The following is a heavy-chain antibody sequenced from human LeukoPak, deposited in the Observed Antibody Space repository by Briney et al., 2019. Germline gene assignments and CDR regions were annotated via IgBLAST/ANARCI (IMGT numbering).Heavy chain of an antibody. D-gene: IGHD3-10*01. V-gene: IGHV4-34*01. CDR3: ARSITMPLY. J-gene: IGHJ4*02. Sequence: SETLSLTCAIYGGSFSGDYWTWIRQPLGKGLEWIGEINHSGSTNYNPSLKSRVTISVDTSKNQFSLKLSSVTAADTAVYYCARSITMPLYWGQGTLVTVSS. CDR2: INHSGST. CDR1: GGSFSGDY.